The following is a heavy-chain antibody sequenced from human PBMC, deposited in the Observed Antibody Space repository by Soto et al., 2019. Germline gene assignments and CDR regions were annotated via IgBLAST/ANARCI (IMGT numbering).Heavy chain of an antibody. CDR3: AVAGFDFWSGYYTGDYYNYGMDV. V-gene: IGHV1-2*02. J-gene: IGHJ6*02. CDR1: GYTFTGYY. Sequence: QVQLVQSGAEVRKPGASVKVSCKASGYTFTGYYIQWVRQAPGQGLEWMGWINPNSGGTDFAQKFQGRVTMTRDTSISTAYMELSRLRSDDTAVYYCAVAGFDFWSGYYTGDYYNYGMDVWGQGTTVTVSS. CDR2: INPNSGGT. D-gene: IGHD3-3*01.